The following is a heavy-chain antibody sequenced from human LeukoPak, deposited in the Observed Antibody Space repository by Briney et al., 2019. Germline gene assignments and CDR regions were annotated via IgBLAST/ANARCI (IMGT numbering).Heavy chain of an antibody. V-gene: IGHV4-34*01. D-gene: IGHD3-16*02. CDR1: GGSFSGYY. J-gene: IGHJ4*02. CDR3: ARKYYDYIWGSYRYTLWYFDY. Sequence: SETLSLTCAVYGGSFSGYYWSWIRQPSGKGLEWIGEINHSGGTNYNPSLKSRVTISVDTSKNQFSLKLSSVTAADTAVYYCARKYYDYIWGSYRYTLWYFDYWGQGTLVTVSS. CDR2: INHSGGT.